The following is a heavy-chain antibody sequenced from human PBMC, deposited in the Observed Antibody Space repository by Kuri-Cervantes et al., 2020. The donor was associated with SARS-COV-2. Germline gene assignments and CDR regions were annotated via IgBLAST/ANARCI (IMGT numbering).Heavy chain of an antibody. CDR1: GFTFSSYA. Sequence: GESLKISCAASGFTFSSYAMSWVRQAPGKGLEWVSVIYSGGSSTYYADSVKGRFTISRDNSKNTLYLQMNSLRAEDTAVYYCARGNYYDSSGYFYYYGMDVWGQGTTVTVSS. V-gene: IGHV3-23*03. CDR2: IYSGGSST. J-gene: IGHJ6*02. D-gene: IGHD3-22*01. CDR3: ARGNYYDSSGYFYYYGMDV.